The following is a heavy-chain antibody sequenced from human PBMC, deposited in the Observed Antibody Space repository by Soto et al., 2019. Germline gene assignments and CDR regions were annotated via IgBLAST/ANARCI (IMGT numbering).Heavy chain of an antibody. Sequence: EVQLVESGGGLIQPGGSLRLSCAASGFTVSSNYMSWVRQAPGKGLEWVSVIYSGGSTYYADSVKGRFTISRDNSKNTLYLQMNSQRAEDTAVYYWARGSGSGYYYYYYGMDVWGRGTTVTVSS. J-gene: IGHJ6*02. V-gene: IGHV3-53*01. CDR2: IYSGGST. CDR3: ARGSGSGYYYYYYGMDV. CDR1: GFTVSSNY. D-gene: IGHD3-10*01.